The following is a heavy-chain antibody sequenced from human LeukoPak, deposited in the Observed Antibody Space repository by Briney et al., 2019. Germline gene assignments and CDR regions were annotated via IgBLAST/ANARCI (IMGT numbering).Heavy chain of an antibody. D-gene: IGHD6-13*01. CDR3: ASWAGLNTDTWYFGPFDF. V-gene: IGHV3-23*01. CDR2: ISAGGGST. CDR1: GFAFTSHA. J-gene: IGHJ4*02. Sequence: PGGSLRLSCAASGFAFTSHAMNWVRQAPGKGLQWVSLISAGGGSTYYADSAKGRFTIFRDNSKNTLYLQMNSLRADDTAVYYCASWAGLNTDTWYFGPFDFWGQGTLVTVSS.